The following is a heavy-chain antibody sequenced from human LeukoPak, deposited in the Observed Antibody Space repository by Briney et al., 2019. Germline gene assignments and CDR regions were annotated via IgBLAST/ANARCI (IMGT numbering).Heavy chain of an antibody. J-gene: IGHJ5*02. V-gene: IGHV3-23*01. Sequence: TGGSLRLSCPVSGFTFSNYAMSWVRQAPGKGLEWVSTISGGGGSTYYADSVKGRFTISRDNSKNTLYLQMNSLRAEDTAVYYCAKGVIPAAIVFDPWGQGTLVTVSS. CDR3: AKGVIPAAIVFDP. D-gene: IGHD2-2*01. CDR1: GFTFSNYA. CDR2: ISGGGGST.